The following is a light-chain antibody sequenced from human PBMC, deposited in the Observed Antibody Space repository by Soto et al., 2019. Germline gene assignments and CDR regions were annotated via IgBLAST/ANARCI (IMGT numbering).Light chain of an antibody. CDR2: GAS. Sequence: EIVMTQSPATLSGSPWERVTLSCRASQSVSTNVAWYQQKPGQAPRLLVYGASNRATGIPDRFSGSGSGTDFTLTISRLEPEDFAVYYCQQHGSSPITFGQGTRLEIK. V-gene: IGKV3-20*01. CDR1: QSVSTN. CDR3: QQHGSSPIT. J-gene: IGKJ5*01.